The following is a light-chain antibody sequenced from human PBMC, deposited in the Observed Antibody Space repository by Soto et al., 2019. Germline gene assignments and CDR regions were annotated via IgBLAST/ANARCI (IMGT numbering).Light chain of an antibody. J-gene: IGKJ4*01. CDR3: QQRSNWPPLT. Sequence: EIVLTQSPATLSLSPGERATLSCRASQRVSSSSLAWYQHKPGQSPRLLIYDASTRATGIPARFSGSGSGTDFTLTISSLEPEDFAVYYCQQRSNWPPLTFGGGTKVDIK. CDR2: DAS. CDR1: QRVSSSS. V-gene: IGKV3D-20*02.